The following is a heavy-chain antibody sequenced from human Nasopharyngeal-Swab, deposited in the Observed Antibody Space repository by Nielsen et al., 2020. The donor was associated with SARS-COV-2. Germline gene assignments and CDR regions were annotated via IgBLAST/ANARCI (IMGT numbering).Heavy chain of an antibody. CDR2: ISSSSSTI. CDR3: AREVGGVVPNWFDP. J-gene: IGHJ5*02. V-gene: IGHV3-48*04. D-gene: IGHD3-3*01. Sequence: GESLKISCAASGFTSSSYSMNWVRQAPGKGLEWVSYISSSSSTIYYADSVKGRFTISRDNAKNSLYLQMNSLRAEDTAVYYCAREVGGVVPNWFDPWGQGTLVTVSS. CDR1: GFTSSSYS.